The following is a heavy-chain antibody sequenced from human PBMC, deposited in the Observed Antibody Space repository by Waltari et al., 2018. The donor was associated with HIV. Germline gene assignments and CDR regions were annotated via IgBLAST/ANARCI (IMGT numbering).Heavy chain of an antibody. V-gene: IGHV1-18*01. CDR3: ARCIGSAAWYPFDN. J-gene: IGHJ4*02. Sequence: QVQLMQSGAEVRKPGVSVKASCQASGNTFTSYGTTWVRQAPGQGLAWMGWISPYSDYTYYAQNLQGRVTMTTDTSTATVYMELRSLRYDDTAVYYCARCIGSAAWYPFDNWGQGTLVTVSS. CDR2: ISPYSDYT. CDR1: GNTFTSYG. D-gene: IGHD6-13*01.